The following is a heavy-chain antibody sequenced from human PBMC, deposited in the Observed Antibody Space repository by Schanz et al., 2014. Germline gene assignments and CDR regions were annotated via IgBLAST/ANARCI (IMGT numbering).Heavy chain of an antibody. CDR2: INPSDGST. CDR3: ARTGYDPSLAH. CDR1: GYTFTTYY. J-gene: IGHJ4*02. D-gene: IGHD5-12*01. V-gene: IGHV1-46*03. Sequence: QVQLLQSGAEVKKPGASMKVSCKASGYTFTTYYMLWVRQAPGQGLEWMGIINPSDGSTRYGQKFQGRITVTTDTSTSTVYLELSSLRSDDTAVYYCARTGYDPSLAHWGQGTLVTVSS.